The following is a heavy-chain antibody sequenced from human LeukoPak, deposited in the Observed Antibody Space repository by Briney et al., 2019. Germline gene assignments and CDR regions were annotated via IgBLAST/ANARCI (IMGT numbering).Heavy chain of an antibody. J-gene: IGHJ3*02. D-gene: IGHD2-21*02. CDR1: GFTVSKNY. CDR2: IYGGGST. Sequence: PGGSLRVSCAASGFTVSKNYMTWVRQAPGKGLEWVSVIYGGGSTYYADSVKGRFTISRDNSKNTLFLQMNSLRAEDTAIYYCAGLPVVTAVTGAFHIWGQGTMVTVSS. V-gene: IGHV3-53*01. CDR3: AGLPVVTAVTGAFHI.